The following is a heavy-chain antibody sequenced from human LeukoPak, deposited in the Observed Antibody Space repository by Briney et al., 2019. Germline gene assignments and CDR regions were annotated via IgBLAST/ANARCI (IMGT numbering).Heavy chain of an antibody. D-gene: IGHD3-22*01. CDR3: ARDSSGYVNWYFDL. Sequence: SETLSLTCTVSGGSISSYFWSWIRQPPGKGLEWIGYIYYTGSTNYNPSLKSRVTISVDTSKNQFSPKLTSVTAADTAVYYCARDSSGYVNWYFDLWGRDTLVTVSS. CDR2: IYYTGST. CDR1: GGSISSYF. V-gene: IGHV4-59*01. J-gene: IGHJ2*01.